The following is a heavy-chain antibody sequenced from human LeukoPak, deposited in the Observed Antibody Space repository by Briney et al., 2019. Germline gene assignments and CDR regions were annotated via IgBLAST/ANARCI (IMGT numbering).Heavy chain of an antibody. CDR2: ISSSSSTI. CDR1: GFTFSSYS. D-gene: IGHD3-16*02. J-gene: IGHJ4*02. Sequence: GGSLRLSCAASGFTFSSYSMNWARQAPGKGLEWVSYISSSSSTIYYADSVKGRFTISRDNAKNSLYLQMNSLRAEDTAVYYCARDGGANVYWGQGTLVTVSS. CDR3: ARDGGANVY. V-gene: IGHV3-48*01.